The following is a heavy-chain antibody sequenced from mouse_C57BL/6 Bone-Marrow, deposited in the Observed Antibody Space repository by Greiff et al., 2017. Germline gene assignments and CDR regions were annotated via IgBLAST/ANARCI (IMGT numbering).Heavy chain of an antibody. J-gene: IGHJ1*03. D-gene: IGHD2-12*01. CDR1: GYTFTSYW. CDR2: IHPNSGST. V-gene: IGHV1-64*01. CDR3: SRGGPSDSYYWYFDV. Sequence: VQLQQPGAELVKPGASVKLSCKASGYTFTSYWMHWVKQRPGQGLEWIGMIHPNSGSTNYNEKFKSKATLTVDKSSSTAYMQLSSLTSEDSAVXDCSRGGPSDSYYWYFDVWGTGTTVTVSS.